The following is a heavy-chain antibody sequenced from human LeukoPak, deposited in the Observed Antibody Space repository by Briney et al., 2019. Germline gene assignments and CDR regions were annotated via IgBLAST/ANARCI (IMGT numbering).Heavy chain of an antibody. CDR3: VRHGSGWYLIDNY. V-gene: IGHV1-8*01. Sequence: ASVTVSRKASGYTFTSYDINWVRQATGQGLEWMGWMNPNSGNTGYAQKFQGRVTMTRNTSISTAYMELSSLRSEDTAVYYCVRHGSGWYLIDNYWGERRLVTVSS. CDR2: MNPNSGNT. D-gene: IGHD6-19*01. CDR1: GYTFTSYD. J-gene: IGHJ4*02.